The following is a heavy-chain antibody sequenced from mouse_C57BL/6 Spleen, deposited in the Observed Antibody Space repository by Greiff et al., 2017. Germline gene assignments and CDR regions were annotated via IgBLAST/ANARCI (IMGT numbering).Heavy chain of an antibody. CDR1: GFTFSDYG. V-gene: IGHV5-17*01. CDR3: ARRDYQGTGFAY. D-gene: IGHD2-4*01. CDR2: ISSGSSTI. J-gene: IGHJ3*01. Sequence: EVKLMESGGGLVKPGGSLKLSCAASGFTFSDYGMHWVRQAPEKGLEWVAYISSGSSTIYYADTVKGRFTISRDNAKNTLFLQMTSLRSEDTAMYYCARRDYQGTGFAYWGQGTLVTVSA.